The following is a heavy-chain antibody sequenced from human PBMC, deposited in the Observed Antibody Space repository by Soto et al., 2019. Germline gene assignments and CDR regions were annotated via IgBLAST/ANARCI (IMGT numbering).Heavy chain of an antibody. D-gene: IGHD2-15*01. V-gene: IGHV4-59*01. CDR1: GGSISSYY. Sequence: SERLSLAWTVAGGSISSYYWSWIRQPPGKGLEWIGYIYYSGSTNYNPSLKSRVTISVDTSKNQSSLKRSCGSAADTAVDYCERVAGWQEDRWFDPWGQPTLVTVSS. J-gene: IGHJ5*02. CDR3: ERVAGWQEDRWFDP. CDR2: IYYSGST.